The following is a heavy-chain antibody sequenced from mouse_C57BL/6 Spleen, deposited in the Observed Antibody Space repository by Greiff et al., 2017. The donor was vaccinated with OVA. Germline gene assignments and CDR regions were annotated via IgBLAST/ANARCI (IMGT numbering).Heavy chain of an antibody. Sequence: QVQLQQSGAELVRPGASVTLSCKASGYTFTDYEMHWVKQTPVHGLEWIGAIDPEPGGTAYNQKFKGKAILTADKSSSTAYMELRSLTSEDSAVYYCTRNDYGWFAYWGQGTLVTVSA. V-gene: IGHV1-15*01. J-gene: IGHJ3*01. CDR2: IDPEPGGT. CDR1: GYTFTDYE. D-gene: IGHD2-4*01. CDR3: TRNDYGWFAY.